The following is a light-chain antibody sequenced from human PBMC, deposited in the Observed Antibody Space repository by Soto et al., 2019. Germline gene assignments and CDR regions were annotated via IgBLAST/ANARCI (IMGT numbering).Light chain of an antibody. V-gene: IGKV1-39*01. CDR2: AAS. Sequence: IQMTQTPSSLSPSVGARVTITCRASQSITSYLNWYQQKPGKAPKLLIYAASSFQSGVPSRVSGSESGTDFTLTISSLQPEDFATYYCQQRYSTPWTVGPGTKVDIK. J-gene: IGKJ1*01. CDR3: QQRYSTPWT. CDR1: QSITSY.